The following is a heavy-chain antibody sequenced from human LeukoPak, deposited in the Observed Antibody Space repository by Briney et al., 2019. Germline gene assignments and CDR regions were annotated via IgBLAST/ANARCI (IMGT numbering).Heavy chain of an antibody. CDR1: GYTFTDYY. J-gene: IGHJ4*02. CDR3: ARSQGRDGYSI. V-gene: IGHV1-69*02. Sequence: SVKVSCXASGYTFTDYYIHWVRQAPGQGLEWMGRIIPILGIANYAQKFQGRVTITADKSTSTAYMELSSLRSEDTAVYYCARSQGRDGYSIWGQGTLVTVSS. D-gene: IGHD5-24*01. CDR2: IIPILGIA.